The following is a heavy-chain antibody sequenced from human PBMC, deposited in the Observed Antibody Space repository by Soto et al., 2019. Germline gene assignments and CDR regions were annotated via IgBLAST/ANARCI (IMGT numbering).Heavy chain of an antibody. Sequence: SETLSLTCNVSGGSISSGDYYCSWVRHPPGKGLEWIGYIYSSGSAYYNPSLKTRLAMSVDTSNNHCSLKLNSVTPADTAVYYCASITIAGSFYYDNWGQGTPVTVSS. CDR1: GGSISSGDYY. CDR2: IYSSGSA. V-gene: IGHV4-30-4*01. D-gene: IGHD6-13*01. CDR3: ASITIAGSFYYDN. J-gene: IGHJ4*02.